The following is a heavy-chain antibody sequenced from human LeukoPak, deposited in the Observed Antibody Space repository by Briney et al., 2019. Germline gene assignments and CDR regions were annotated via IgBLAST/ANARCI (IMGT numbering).Heavy chain of an antibody. Sequence: SGPTLVQPTQTLTLTCTFSGFSLSTSGMCVNWIRQSPGKALEWLARIDWDDDKYYSKSLKTRLTISKDTSKNQVVLTMTNMDPVDTATYYCARRRPNTSGRFLDHWGQGTLVTVSS. CDR1: GFSLSTSGMC. D-gene: IGHD6-19*01. J-gene: IGHJ4*02. V-gene: IGHV2-70*11. CDR3: ARRRPNTSGRFLDH. CDR2: IDWDDDK.